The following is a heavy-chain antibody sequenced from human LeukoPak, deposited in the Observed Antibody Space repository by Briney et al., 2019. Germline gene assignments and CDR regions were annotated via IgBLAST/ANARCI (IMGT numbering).Heavy chain of an antibody. CDR1: GFTVSSNY. Sequence: GGSLRLSCAASGFTVSSNYMSWVRQAPGKGLEWVSVIYSGGSTYYADSVKGRFTISRDNSKNTLYLRMNSLRAEDTAVYYCARLRRSSWYHEYFQHWGQGTLVTVSS. J-gene: IGHJ1*01. CDR3: ARLRRSSWYHEYFQH. D-gene: IGHD6-13*01. V-gene: IGHV3-66*04. CDR2: IYSGGST.